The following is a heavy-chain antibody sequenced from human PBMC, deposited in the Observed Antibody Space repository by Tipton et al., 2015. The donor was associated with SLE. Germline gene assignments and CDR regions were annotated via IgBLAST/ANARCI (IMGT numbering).Heavy chain of an antibody. CDR1: GFTFSSYE. J-gene: IGHJ4*02. CDR3: ATRQGSGWYQSFDY. CDR2: ISSTGSNI. V-gene: IGHV3-48*03. D-gene: IGHD6-19*01. Sequence: SLRLSCAASGFTFSSYEMNWVRQAPGKGLEWVSYISSTGSNIYYADSVKGRFTSSRDNAKNSVYLQMDNLRPEDTAVYYCATRQGSGWYQSFDYWGQGSLVTVSS.